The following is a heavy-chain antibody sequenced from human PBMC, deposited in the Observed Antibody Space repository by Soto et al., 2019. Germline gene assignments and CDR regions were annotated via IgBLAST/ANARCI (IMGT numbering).Heavy chain of an antibody. Sequence: PGGSLRLSCAASGFTFSSYAMSWVRQAPGKGLEWVSAISGSGGSTYYADSVKGRFTISRDNSKNTLYLQMNSLRAEDTAVYYFAKDSGMITFGGVIAQDAFDIWGQGTMVTVSS. CDR1: GFTFSSYA. V-gene: IGHV3-23*01. D-gene: IGHD3-16*02. J-gene: IGHJ3*02. CDR2: ISGSGGST. CDR3: AKDSGMITFGGVIAQDAFDI.